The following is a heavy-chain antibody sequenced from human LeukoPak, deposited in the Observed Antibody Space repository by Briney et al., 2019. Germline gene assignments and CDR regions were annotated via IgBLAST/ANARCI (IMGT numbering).Heavy chain of an antibody. Sequence: PSETLSLTCTVSGGSISSSSYYWGWIRQPPGKGLEWIGSIYYSGSTYYNPSLKSRVTISVDTSKNQFSLKLSSVTAADTAVYYCAREGSGSYSGDAFDIWGQGTMVTVSS. D-gene: IGHD1-26*01. V-gene: IGHV4-39*07. J-gene: IGHJ3*02. CDR3: AREGSGSYSGDAFDI. CDR2: IYYSGST. CDR1: GGSISSSSYY.